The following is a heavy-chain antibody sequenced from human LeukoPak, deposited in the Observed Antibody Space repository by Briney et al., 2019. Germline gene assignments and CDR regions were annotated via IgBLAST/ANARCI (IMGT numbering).Heavy chain of an antibody. J-gene: IGHJ4*02. CDR1: GYTFTGYY. CDR2: INPNTGAT. CDR3: ARGSRGGEYEAFDF. Sequence: ASVKVSCKASGYTFTGYYMHWVRQAPGQGLEWMGWINPNTGATDYAQKFQGRVTVTRDTSIGTVSMDLRLRSDDTAVYYCARGSRGGEYEAFDFWGQGTQVTVSS. D-gene: IGHD2-21*01. V-gene: IGHV1-2*02.